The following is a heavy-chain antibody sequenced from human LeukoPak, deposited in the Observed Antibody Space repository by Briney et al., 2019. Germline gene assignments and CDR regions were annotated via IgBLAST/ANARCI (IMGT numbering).Heavy chain of an antibody. V-gene: IGHV6-1*01. J-gene: IGHJ4*02. CDR2: TYYRSKWYS. D-gene: IGHD3-10*01. Sequence: SQTLSLTCVISGDSVPSNSAAWNWIRQSPSRGLEWLGRTYYRSKWYSYSAVSVKSRIIINPDTSKNQFSLQLNSVTPEDTAVYYCARGAGALLHWGQGILVTVSS. CDR3: ARGAGALLH. CDR1: GDSVPSNSAA.